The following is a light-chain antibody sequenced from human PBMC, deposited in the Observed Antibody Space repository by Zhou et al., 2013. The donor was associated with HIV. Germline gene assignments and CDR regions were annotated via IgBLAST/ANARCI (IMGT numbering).Light chain of an antibody. Sequence: EIVLTQSPATLSLSPGERATLSCRASQDINSAYLAWYQQKPGQAPRLLIHVTSTRATGVPDRFSGSGSGTDYTLTITRLEPEDFAVYYCQQYDRSPLTFGGGTKVEIK. CDR3: QQYDRSPLT. CDR1: QDINSAY. CDR2: VTS. V-gene: IGKV3-20*01. J-gene: IGKJ4*01.